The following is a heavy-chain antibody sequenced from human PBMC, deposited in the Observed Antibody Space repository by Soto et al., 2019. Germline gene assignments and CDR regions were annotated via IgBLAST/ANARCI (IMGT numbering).Heavy chain of an antibody. Sequence: GGSLRLSCAASGFTFSNAWVSWVRQAPGKGLEWVGRIKSKTDGGTTDYAAPVKGRFTISRDDSKNTLYLQMNSLKTEDTAVYYCTTDTIVVNAFDIWGQGTMVTVSS. CDR3: TTDTIVVNAFDI. D-gene: IGHD3-22*01. J-gene: IGHJ3*02. V-gene: IGHV3-15*01. CDR2: IKSKTDGGTT. CDR1: GFTFSNAW.